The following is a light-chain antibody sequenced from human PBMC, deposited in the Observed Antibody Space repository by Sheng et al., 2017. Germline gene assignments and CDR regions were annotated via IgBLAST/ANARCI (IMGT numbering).Light chain of an antibody. CDR2: MAS. V-gene: IGKV1-5*03. CDR3: QQYHSFPWT. CDR1: QSISSW. Sequence: DIQMTQSPSTLSASVGDRVTITCRASQSISSWLAWYQQKPGKAPKPLIYMASSLQSGVPSRFSGGGSGTEFTLTISSLQADDFATYYCQQYHSFPWTFGQGDQGGHQT. J-gene: IGKJ1*01.